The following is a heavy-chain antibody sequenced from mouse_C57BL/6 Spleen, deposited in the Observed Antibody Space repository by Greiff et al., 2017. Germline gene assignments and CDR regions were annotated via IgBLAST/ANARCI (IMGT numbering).Heavy chain of an antibody. CDR3: ARGGRFAY. D-gene: IGHD1-1*02. V-gene: IGHV1-55*01. Sequence: QVQLQQPGAELVKPGASVKMSCKASGYTFTSYWITWVKQRPGQGLEWIGDIYPGSGSTNYNEKFKSKATLTVETSSSTAYMQLSSLTSEDSAVYFCARGGRFAYWGQGTLVTVSA. J-gene: IGHJ3*01. CDR1: GYTFTSYW. CDR2: IYPGSGST.